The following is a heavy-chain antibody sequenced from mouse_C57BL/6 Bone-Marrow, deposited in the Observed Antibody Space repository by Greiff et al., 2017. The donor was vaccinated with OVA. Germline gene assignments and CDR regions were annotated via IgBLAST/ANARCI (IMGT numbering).Heavy chain of an antibody. J-gene: IGHJ1*03. V-gene: IGHV1-63*01. CDR2: IYPGGGYT. Sequence: QVQLKQSGAELVRPGTSVKMSCKASGYTFTNYWIGWAKQRPGHGLEWIGDIYPGGGYTNYNEKFKGKATLTADKSSSTAYMQFSSLTSEDSAIYYCARSHGSSYWYFDVWGTGTTVTVSS. CDR3: ARSHGSSYWYFDV. CDR1: GYTFTNYW. D-gene: IGHD1-1*01.